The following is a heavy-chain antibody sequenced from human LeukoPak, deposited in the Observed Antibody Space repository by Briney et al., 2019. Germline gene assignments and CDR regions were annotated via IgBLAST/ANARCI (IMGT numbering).Heavy chain of an antibody. CDR1: GGSINSYF. D-gene: IGHD6-13*01. CDR3: ARLHSTHSSNS. V-gene: IGHV4-4*07. J-gene: IGHJ4*02. Sequence: PSETLSLTCTVSGGSINSYFWTWIRQPAGKGLEWIGRIYTGGSTNYNPSLKSRVTISVDTSKNQFSLRLSSVTAADTAVYYCARLHSTHSSNSWGQGTLVTVSS. CDR2: IYTGGST.